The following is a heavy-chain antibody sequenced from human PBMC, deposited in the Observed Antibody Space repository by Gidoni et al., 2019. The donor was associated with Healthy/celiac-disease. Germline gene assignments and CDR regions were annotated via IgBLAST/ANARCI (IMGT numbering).Heavy chain of an antibody. Sequence: QVQLQESGPGLVKPSETLSLTCAVSGYSISSGYYWGWIRQPPGKGLEWIGSIYHSGSTYYNPSLKSRVTISVDTSKNQFSLKLSSVTAADTAVYYCARYFDWLWEPWGQGTLVTVSS. V-gene: IGHV4-38-2*01. J-gene: IGHJ5*02. CDR3: ARYFDWLWEP. CDR1: GYSISSGYY. D-gene: IGHD3-9*01. CDR2: IYHSGST.